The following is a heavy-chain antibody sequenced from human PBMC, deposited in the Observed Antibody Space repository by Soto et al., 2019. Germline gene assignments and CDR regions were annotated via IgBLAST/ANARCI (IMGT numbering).Heavy chain of an antibody. J-gene: IGHJ6*03. Sequence: PGGSLRLSCAASGFTFSNAWMSWVRQAPGKGLEWVGRIKSKTDGGTTDYAAPVKGRFTISRDDSKNTLYLQMNSLKTEDTAVYYCTTASYPGHYDFWSGYYFRLDYYYYYMDVWGKGTTVTVSS. CDR3: TTASYPGHYDFWSGYYFRLDYYYYYMDV. CDR2: IKSKTDGGTT. V-gene: IGHV3-15*01. D-gene: IGHD3-3*01. CDR1: GFTFSNAW.